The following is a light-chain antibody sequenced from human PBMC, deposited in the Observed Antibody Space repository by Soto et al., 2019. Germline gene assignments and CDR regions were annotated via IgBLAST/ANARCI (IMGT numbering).Light chain of an antibody. V-gene: IGKV3-15*01. Sequence: EIVMTQSPATLSVSPGERATLSCTASQSVSYNLAWYQQKPGQAPRLLIYATSTRATGIPARFSGSGSGTEFTLTISRLEPEDFAVFYCHQCDSSPWTFGQGTKVDI. J-gene: IGKJ1*01. CDR2: ATS. CDR1: QSVSYN. CDR3: HQCDSSPWT.